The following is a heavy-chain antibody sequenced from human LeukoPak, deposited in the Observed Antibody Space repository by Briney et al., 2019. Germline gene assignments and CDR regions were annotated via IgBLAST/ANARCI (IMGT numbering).Heavy chain of an antibody. D-gene: IGHD2-8*01. V-gene: IGHV3-48*01. J-gene: IGHJ6*03. CDR2: ISSSSSSI. CDR1: GFTFSSYE. Sequence: GGSLRLSCAASGFTFSSYEMNWVRQAPGKGLEWVSYISSSSSSIYYADSVKGRFTIFRDNAKNSLYLQMNSLRAEDTAVYYCARVSNAYDYYYMDVWGKGTTVTVSS. CDR3: ARVSNAYDYYYMDV.